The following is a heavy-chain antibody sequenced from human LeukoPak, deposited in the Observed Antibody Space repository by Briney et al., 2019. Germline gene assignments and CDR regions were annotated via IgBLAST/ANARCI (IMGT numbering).Heavy chain of an antibody. CDR3: ARMGGYSGYATH. D-gene: IGHD5-12*01. CDR2: IHYSGTT. J-gene: IGHJ4*02. Sequence: PSETLSLTCTVSGGSISTYYWSWIRQPPGKGLEWIGYIHYSGTTNYNPSLKNRVTISLDTSKNQFSLNLSSVTAADTAVHYCARMGGYSGYATHWGQGTLVTVSS. V-gene: IGHV4-59*08. CDR1: GGSISTYY.